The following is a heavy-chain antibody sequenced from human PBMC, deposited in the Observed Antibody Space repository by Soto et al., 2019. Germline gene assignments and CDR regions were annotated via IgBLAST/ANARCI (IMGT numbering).Heavy chain of an antibody. D-gene: IGHD3-16*02. V-gene: IGHV3-7*03. Sequence: GPSLRLSCAVSGFRFRDYWMSWVRQAPGKGLEWVANIKQDESDKYYVDSVKGRFTISRENANNALYLQINSLRVEDTSVYYCAAYCYTMTCTHFHGYSWGQGRQVKVSS. J-gene: IGHJ5*02. CDR1: GFRFRDYW. CDR2: IKQDESDK. CDR3: AAYCYTMTCTHFHGYS.